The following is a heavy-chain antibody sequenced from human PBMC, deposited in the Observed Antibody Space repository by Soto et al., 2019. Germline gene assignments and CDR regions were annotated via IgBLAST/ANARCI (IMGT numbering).Heavy chain of an antibody. V-gene: IGHV1-18*01. CDR1: GYTFTSYG. J-gene: IGHJ4*02. CDR2: ISAYNGNT. CDR3: ARDAAAGLNDY. Sequence: QVQLVQSGAEVKKPGASVKVSCKAYGYTFTSYGISWVRQAPGQGLEWMGWISAYNGNTKYAQKFQGRVTMTTDTSTSTAYMEVRRLRSDDTAVYYCARDAAAGLNDYWGQGTLVTFSS. D-gene: IGHD6-13*01.